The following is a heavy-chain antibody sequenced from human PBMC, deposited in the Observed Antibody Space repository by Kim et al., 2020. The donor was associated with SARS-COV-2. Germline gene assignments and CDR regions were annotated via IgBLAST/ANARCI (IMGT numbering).Heavy chain of an antibody. CDR3: AKDGTAAGTRDNWFDP. CDR2: ISWNSGSI. J-gene: IGHJ5*02. D-gene: IGHD6-13*01. CDR1: GFTFGDYA. V-gene: IGHV3-9*01. Sequence: GGSLRLSCAASGFTFGDYAMHWVRQAPGKGLEWVSGISWNSGSIGYADSVKGRFTISRDNAKNSLYLQMNSLRAEDTALYYCAKDGTAAGTRDNWFDPWGQGTLVTVSS.